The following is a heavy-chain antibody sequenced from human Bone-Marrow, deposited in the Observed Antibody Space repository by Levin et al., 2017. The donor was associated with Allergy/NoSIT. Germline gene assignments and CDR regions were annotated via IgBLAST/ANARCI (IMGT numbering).Heavy chain of an antibody. J-gene: IGHJ4*02. CDR3: AKMQCYFDY. D-gene: IGHD6-19*01. CDR1: GFTFSTQG. Sequence: GESLKISCAASGFTFSTQGMSWVRQAPGKGLDWVSAITGSGDKTYYSDSVKGRFTISRDNSNNTVYLQLNSLGAEDTAVYYCAKMQCYFDYWGQGALVTVSS. V-gene: IGHV3-23*01. CDR2: ITGSGDKT.